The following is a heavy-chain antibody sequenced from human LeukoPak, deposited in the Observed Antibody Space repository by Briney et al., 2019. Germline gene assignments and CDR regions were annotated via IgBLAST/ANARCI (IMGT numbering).Heavy chain of an antibody. CDR1: GFTVSSNY. V-gene: IGHV3-53*01. J-gene: IGHJ4*02. CDR3: ARHVGNSGSGSYLNYFDY. D-gene: IGHD3-10*01. CDR2: IYSGGNT. Sequence: GGSLRLSCAASGFTVSSNYVSWVRQAPGKGLEWVSVIYSGGNTYYADSVKGRFTISRDNSKNPLYLQLNSLSPEDTAVYYCARHVGNSGSGSYLNYFDYWGQGTLVTVSS.